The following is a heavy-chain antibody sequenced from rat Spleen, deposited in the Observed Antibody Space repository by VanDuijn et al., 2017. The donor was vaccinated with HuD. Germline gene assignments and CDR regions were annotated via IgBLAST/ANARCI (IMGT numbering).Heavy chain of an antibody. CDR1: GFTFSNYY. Sequence: EVQLVESGGGLVQPGRSLKLSCAASGFTFSNYYMAWVRQAPTKGLEWVAYISTGGVNTYYRDSVKGRFTVSRDKAKSTLNLQMDSLSSEDTATYYCSTAGSGLDYYYAGGFDYWGQGVMVTVSS. D-gene: IGHD1-6*01. CDR2: ISTGGVNT. V-gene: IGHV5-27*01. J-gene: IGHJ2*01. CDR3: STAGSGLDYYYAGGFDY.